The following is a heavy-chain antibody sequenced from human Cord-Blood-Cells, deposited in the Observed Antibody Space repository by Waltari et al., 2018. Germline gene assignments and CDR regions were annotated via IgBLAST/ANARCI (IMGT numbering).Heavy chain of an antibody. D-gene: IGHD4-17*01. CDR3: ATDYGGNYDAFDI. CDR2: ISSDGSNK. Sequence: QVQLVESGGGVVQPGRSLRLSCAASGFTFSSYGMNWVRQAPGKGLEWVAVISSDGSNKYYAASVKGRFTISRDNSKNTLYLQMNSLRAEDTAVYYCATDYGGNYDAFDIWGQGTMVTVSS. J-gene: IGHJ3*02. CDR1: GFTFSSYG. V-gene: IGHV3-30*03.